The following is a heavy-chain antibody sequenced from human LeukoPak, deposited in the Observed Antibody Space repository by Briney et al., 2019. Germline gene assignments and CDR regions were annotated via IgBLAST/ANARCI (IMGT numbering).Heavy chain of an antibody. CDR2: MNPNSGNT. D-gene: IGHD2-2*01. CDR1: GYIFTSYD. V-gene: IGHV1-8*01. J-gene: IGHJ3*02. Sequence: ASVKVSCKASGYIFTSYDINWVRQATGQGLEWMGWMNPNSGNTGYAQKFQGRVTMTRNTSISTAYMELSSLRSEDTAVYYCARGSSMNPAFDIWGQGTMVTVSS. CDR3: ARGSSMNPAFDI.